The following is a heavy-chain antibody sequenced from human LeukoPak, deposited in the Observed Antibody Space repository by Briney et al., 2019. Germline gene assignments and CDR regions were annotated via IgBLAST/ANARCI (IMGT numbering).Heavy chain of an antibody. CDR3: ARGGWGGYRTDSDY. Sequence: ASVKVSCKASGYIFTGYYMHWVRQAPGQGLEWVGWINPNSGDTNYAQKFQGRVTMTRDTSISTAYMELSRLRSDDTAVYYCARGGWGGYRTDSDYWGQGTLVTVSS. V-gene: IGHV1-2*02. J-gene: IGHJ4*02. D-gene: IGHD5-12*01. CDR1: GYIFTGYY. CDR2: INPNSGDT.